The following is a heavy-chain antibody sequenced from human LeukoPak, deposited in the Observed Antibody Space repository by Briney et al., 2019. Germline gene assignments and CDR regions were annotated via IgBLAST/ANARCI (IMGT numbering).Heavy chain of an antibody. D-gene: IGHD1-14*01. Sequence: GGSLRLSCAASGFTFSSYWMHWVRQAPGEGLVWVSRINSDGSSTSYADSVKGRFTISRDNAKNTLYLQMNSLRAEDTAVYYCARAGGTGDWFDPWGQGTLVTVSS. J-gene: IGHJ5*02. CDR1: GFTFSSYW. CDR2: INSDGSST. CDR3: ARAGGTGDWFDP. V-gene: IGHV3-74*01.